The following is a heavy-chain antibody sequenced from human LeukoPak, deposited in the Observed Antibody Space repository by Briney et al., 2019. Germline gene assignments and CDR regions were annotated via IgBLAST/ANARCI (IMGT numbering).Heavy chain of an antibody. J-gene: IGHJ4*02. Sequence: PGGSLRLSCAASGFTFSNYAMSWVRQTPGKGLEWVSVISSSGGSTYNADSVKGRFTISRDNSKNTLYLQMNSLRAEDTAVYYCAKAGYYDSSGYYAYWGQGTLVTVSS. CDR3: AKAGYYDSSGYYAY. CDR1: GFTFSNYA. D-gene: IGHD3-22*01. V-gene: IGHV3-23*01. CDR2: ISSSGGST.